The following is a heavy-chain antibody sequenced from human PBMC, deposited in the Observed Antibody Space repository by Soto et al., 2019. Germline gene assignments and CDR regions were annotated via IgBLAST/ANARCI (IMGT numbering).Heavy chain of an antibody. Sequence: EVQLLESGGGLVQPGGSLRLSCAASGFTFNNYAMGWVRQAPGKGLEWVSAITGSGDDTYYLDSVKGRFTISRDNSKKTLYLQMNSLRAEDTAIYYCAKLGSSSWSPHYYFDYWGQGTLVTVSS. D-gene: IGHD2-2*01. CDR2: ITGSGDDT. J-gene: IGHJ4*02. CDR3: AKLGSSSWSPHYYFDY. V-gene: IGHV3-23*01. CDR1: GFTFNNYA.